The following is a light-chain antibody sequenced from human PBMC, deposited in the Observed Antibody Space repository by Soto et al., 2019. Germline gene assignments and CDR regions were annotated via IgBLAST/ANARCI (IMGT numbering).Light chain of an antibody. V-gene: IGKV3-20*01. CDR3: QQYGGSPRYT. J-gene: IGKJ2*01. CDR1: QSVSSSH. Sequence: EIVLTQSPGTLSLSPGDRATLSCRASQSVSSSHLAWYQQKPGQAPRLLIYGASNRATGIPDRFSGSGSGTDFTLTIRRLEPEDFAVYYCQQYGGSPRYTFGQGTKLEIK. CDR2: GAS.